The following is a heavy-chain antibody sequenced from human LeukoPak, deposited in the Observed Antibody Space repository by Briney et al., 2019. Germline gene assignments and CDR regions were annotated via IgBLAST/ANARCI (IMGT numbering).Heavy chain of an antibody. CDR2: ISSSGSTI. J-gene: IGHJ6*03. CDR3: ARCTSYDSSGYIYYYYYYMDV. CDR1: GFTFSDYY. D-gene: IGHD3-22*01. V-gene: IGHV3-11*04. Sequence: GGSLRLSCAASGFTFSDYYMSWIRQAPGKGLEWVSYISSSGSTIYYADSVKGRFTISRDNAKNSLYLQMNSLRAEDTAVYYCARCTSYDSSGYIYYYYYYMDVWGKGTTVTVSS.